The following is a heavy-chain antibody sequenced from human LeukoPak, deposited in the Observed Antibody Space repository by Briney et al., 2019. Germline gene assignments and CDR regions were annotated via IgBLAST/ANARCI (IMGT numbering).Heavy chain of an antibody. CDR2: INPSGGST. Sequence: GASVKVSCKXSGYTFTSYYMHWVRQAPGQGLEWMGIINPSGGSTSYAQKFQGRVTMTRGTSTSTVYMELSSLRSEDTAVYYCARGSITIFGVVIIKADNWFDPWGQGTLVTVSS. D-gene: IGHD3-3*01. CDR1: GYTFTSYY. J-gene: IGHJ5*02. V-gene: IGHV1-46*03. CDR3: ARGSITIFGVVIIKADNWFDP.